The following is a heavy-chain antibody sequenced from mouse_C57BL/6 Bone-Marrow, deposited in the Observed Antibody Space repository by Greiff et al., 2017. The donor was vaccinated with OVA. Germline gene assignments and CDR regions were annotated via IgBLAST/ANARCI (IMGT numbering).Heavy chain of an antibody. D-gene: IGHD1-1*01. CDR3: VRDAITPVEATHCYFEV. CDR2: INPNNGGT. V-gene: IGHV1-26*01. Sequence: EVQLQQSGPELVKPGASVKISCKASGYTFTDYYMNWVKQSHGKSLEWIGDINPNNGGTSYNQKFKGKATLTVDKSSSTAYMELRSLTSEDSAVYYCVRDAITPVEATHCYFEVWGTGRTGTVSP. CDR1: GYTFTDYY. J-gene: IGHJ1*03.